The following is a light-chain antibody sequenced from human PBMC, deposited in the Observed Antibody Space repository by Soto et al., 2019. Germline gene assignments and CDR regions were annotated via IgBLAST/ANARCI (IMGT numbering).Light chain of an antibody. Sequence: DIQMTQSPSTLSASVGDRVTITCRACQSVSNFLNWYQQKPGKAPKLLIYSASSLHSGDPSRFSGSGSGTDFPLTITSLQPDDFATYYCQQGYESPMTFGQGTRVEIK. CDR1: QSVSNF. CDR3: QQGYESPMT. V-gene: IGKV1-39*01. CDR2: SAS. J-gene: IGKJ1*01.